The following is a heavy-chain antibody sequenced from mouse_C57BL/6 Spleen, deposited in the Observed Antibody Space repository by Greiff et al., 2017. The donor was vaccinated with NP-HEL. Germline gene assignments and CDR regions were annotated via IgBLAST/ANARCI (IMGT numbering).Heavy chain of an antibody. CDR2: IWTGGGT. V-gene: IGHV2-9-1*01. J-gene: IGHJ4*01. D-gene: IGHD2-3*01. CDR1: GFSLTSYA. Sequence: VKLVESGPGLVAPSQSLSITCTVSGFSLTSYAISWVRQPPGKGLEWLGVIWTGGGTNYNSALKSRLSISKDNSKSQVFLKMNSLQTDDTARYYCARWDDGYLYYAMDYWGQGTSVTVSS. CDR3: ARWDDGYLYYAMDY.